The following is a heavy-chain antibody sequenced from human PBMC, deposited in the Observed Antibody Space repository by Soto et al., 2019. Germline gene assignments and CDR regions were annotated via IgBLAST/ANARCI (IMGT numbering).Heavy chain of an antibody. V-gene: IGHV1-18*01. CDR3: ARDRLGATGDY. D-gene: IGHD1-26*01. CDR1: GYTFTSYG. J-gene: IGHJ4*02. Sequence: WASVKVSCKASGYTFTSYGISWVRQTPGQGLEWMGWISAYNANINYAQKLQGRVTMTTDTSTNTAYMELRSLRSDDTAVYFCARDRLGATGDYWGQGTLVTVSS. CDR2: ISAYNANI.